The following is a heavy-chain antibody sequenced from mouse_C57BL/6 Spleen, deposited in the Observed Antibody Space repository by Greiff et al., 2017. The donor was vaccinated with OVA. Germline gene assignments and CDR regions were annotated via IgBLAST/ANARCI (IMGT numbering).Heavy chain of an antibody. V-gene: IGHV1-7*01. CDR1: GYTFTSYW. CDR3: ATITTVVAEAMDY. Sequence: VQLQQSGAELAKPGASVKLSCKASGYTFTSYWMHWVKQRPGQGLEWIGYINPSSGYTKYNQKFKDKATLTADKSSSTAYMQLSSLTYEDSAVYYCATITTVVAEAMDYWGQGTSVTVSS. J-gene: IGHJ4*01. CDR2: INPSSGYT. D-gene: IGHD1-1*01.